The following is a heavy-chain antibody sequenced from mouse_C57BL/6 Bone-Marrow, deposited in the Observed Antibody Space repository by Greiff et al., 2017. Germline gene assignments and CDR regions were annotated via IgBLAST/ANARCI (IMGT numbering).Heavy chain of an antibody. J-gene: IGHJ1*03. D-gene: IGHD1-1*01. CDR1: GYTFTSYW. Sequence: QVQLQQPGAELVMPGASVKLSCKASGYTFTSYWMHWVKQRPGQGLEWIGEIDPSDSSTNYNQKFKGKSTLTVDKSSSTDYMQLSSLTSEDSAVYDCARLCLDGSSFHFPYWYFDVWGTGTTVTVSS. CDR2: IDPSDSST. CDR3: ARLCLDGSSFHFPYWYFDV. V-gene: IGHV1-69*01.